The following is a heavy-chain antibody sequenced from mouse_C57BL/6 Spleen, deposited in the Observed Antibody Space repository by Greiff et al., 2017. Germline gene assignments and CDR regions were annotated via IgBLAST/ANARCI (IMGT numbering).Heavy chain of an antibody. CDR2: ISNGGGST. CDR3: ARHVTGYFDY. Sequence: EVQLVESGGGLVQPGGSLKLSCAASGFTFSDYYMYWVRQTPEKRLEWVAYISNGGGSTYYPDTVKGRFTISRDNAKNTLYLQMSRLKSEDTAMYYCARHVTGYFDYWGQGTTLTVSS. J-gene: IGHJ2*01. V-gene: IGHV5-12*01. CDR1: GFTFSDYY. D-gene: IGHD2-13*01.